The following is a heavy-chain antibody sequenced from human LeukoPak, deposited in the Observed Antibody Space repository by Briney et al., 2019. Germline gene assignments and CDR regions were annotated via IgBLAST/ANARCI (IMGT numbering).Heavy chain of an antibody. J-gene: IGHJ4*02. D-gene: IGHD1-1*01. CDR3: ARGRLEVGY. Sequence: QRWGSLRLSCAASGFTFSSYAMSWVRQAPVKGLEWVSAISGSGGSTYYADSVKGRFTISRDNSKNTLYLQMNSLRAEDTAVYYCARGRLEVGYWGQGTLVTVSS. V-gene: IGHV3-23*01. CDR1: GFTFSSYA. CDR2: ISGSGGST.